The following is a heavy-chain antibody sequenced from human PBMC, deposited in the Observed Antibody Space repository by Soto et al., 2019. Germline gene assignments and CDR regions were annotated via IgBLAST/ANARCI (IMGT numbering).Heavy chain of an antibody. CDR2: ISYDGSNK. Sequence: HPGGSLRLSCAASGFTFSSYGMHWVRQAPGKGLEWVAVISYDGSNKYYADSVKGRFTISRDNSKNTLYLQMNSLRAEDTAVYYCAKDLLQADAFDIWGQGTMVTVSS. V-gene: IGHV3-30*18. CDR1: GFTFSSYG. CDR3: AKDLLQADAFDI. D-gene: IGHD2-21*01. J-gene: IGHJ3*02.